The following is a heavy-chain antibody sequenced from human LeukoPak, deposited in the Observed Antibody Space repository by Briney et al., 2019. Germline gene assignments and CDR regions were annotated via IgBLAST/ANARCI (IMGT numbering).Heavy chain of an antibody. J-gene: IGHJ4*02. CDR1: GFTFSSYE. V-gene: IGHV3-48*03. Sequence: PGGSLRLSCAASGFTFSSYEMNWVRQAPGKGLEWVSYITSSGGTKYYADSVKGRFTVSRDNAKNSLYLQMNSLRADDTAVYYCARDPDSSSWTYYFDYWGQGTLVTVSS. CDR3: ARDPDSSSWTYYFDY. D-gene: IGHD6-13*01. CDR2: ITSSGGTK.